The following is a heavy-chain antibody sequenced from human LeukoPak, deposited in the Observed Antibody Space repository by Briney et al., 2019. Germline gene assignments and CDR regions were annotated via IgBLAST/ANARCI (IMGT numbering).Heavy chain of an antibody. D-gene: IGHD4-17*01. Sequence: GGSLRLSCAASGFTFSSYDMHWVRQATGKGLEWVSAIGTAGDTYYPGSVKGRFTISRENAKNSLYLQMNSLRAGDTAVYYCARAADYGAFDYWGQGTLVTVSS. V-gene: IGHV3-13*01. CDR1: GFTFSSYD. CDR2: IGTAGDT. J-gene: IGHJ4*02. CDR3: ARAADYGAFDY.